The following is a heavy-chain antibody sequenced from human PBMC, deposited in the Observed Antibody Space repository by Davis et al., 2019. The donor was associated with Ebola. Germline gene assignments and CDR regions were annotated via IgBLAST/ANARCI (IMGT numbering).Heavy chain of an antibody. CDR3: ARPLAAAAD. CDR2: IYPADSDT. CDR1: GYNFNYYW. J-gene: IGHJ4*02. Sequence: GESLKISCQGSGYNFNYYWIAWVRQMPGKGLEWLGLIYPADSDTRYSPTFQGQVTISADKSISTAYLQWSSLKASDTAMYYCARPLAAAADWGQGTLVTVSS. V-gene: IGHV5-51*01. D-gene: IGHD6-13*01.